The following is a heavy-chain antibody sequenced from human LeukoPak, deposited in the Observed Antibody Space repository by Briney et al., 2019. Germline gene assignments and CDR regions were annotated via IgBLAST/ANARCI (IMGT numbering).Heavy chain of an antibody. J-gene: IGHJ4*02. CDR3: AAVIDY. V-gene: IGHV3-48*03. CDR2: ISNSGNTK. CDR1: GFTFSNYE. Sequence: GGSLRLSCAASGFTFSNYEMNWIRQAPGKGLEWISYISNSGNTKYYADSVKGRFSISRDNANNSVYLQMNNLRAEDTAVYYCAAVIDYWGQGTLVALSS.